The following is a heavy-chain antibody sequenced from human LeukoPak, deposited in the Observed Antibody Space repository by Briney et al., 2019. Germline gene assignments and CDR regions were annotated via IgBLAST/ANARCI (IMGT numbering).Heavy chain of an antibody. V-gene: IGHV4-39*07. D-gene: IGHD5-18*01. J-gene: IGHJ5*02. CDR1: GGSISSSSYY. CDR2: FCYSGST. CDR3: AREASYANWFDP. Sequence: KTSETLSLTCTVSGGSISSSSYYWGWIRQPPGKGLEWIESFCYSGSTYYNPSLKSRVTISVDRSKNQFSLKLSSVTAADTAVYYCAREASYANWFDPWGQGTLVTVSS.